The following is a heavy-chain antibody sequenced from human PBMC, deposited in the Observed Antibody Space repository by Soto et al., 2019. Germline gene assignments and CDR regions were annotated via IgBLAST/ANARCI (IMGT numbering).Heavy chain of an antibody. CDR3: AKGRGQNWNFDY. D-gene: IGHD1-1*01. J-gene: IGHJ4*02. Sequence: EVQLLEPGGGSVQPGGSLRLSCAASGFTFSSYAMHWVRRPPAKGLEWVSSISGSGGTAYYADSVKGRFSISRDSLVNTLYLQMNSLRAEDTAVYYCAKGRGQNWNFDYWGQGNLVTVSP. CDR1: GFTFSSYA. V-gene: IGHV3-23*01. CDR2: ISGSGGTA.